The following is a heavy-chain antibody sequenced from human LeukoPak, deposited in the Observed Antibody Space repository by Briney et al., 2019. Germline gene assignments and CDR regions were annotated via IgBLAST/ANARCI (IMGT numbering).Heavy chain of an antibody. Sequence: GGSLRLSCAASGFTFDDYGMSWIRQAPGKGLEWVSSIDWNGSSTGYADSVKGRFTISRDDAKNSLYLQMNSLRAEDTALYYCARDADYYFDQWGQGTLVTVSS. J-gene: IGHJ4*02. CDR1: GFTFDDYG. V-gene: IGHV3-20*04. CDR2: IDWNGSST. CDR3: ARDADYYFDQ.